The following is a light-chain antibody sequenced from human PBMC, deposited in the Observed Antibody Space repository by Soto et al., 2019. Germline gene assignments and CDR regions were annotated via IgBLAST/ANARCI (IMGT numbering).Light chain of an antibody. CDR1: QSVNSH. CDR2: GES. CDR3: QQYNNWPLT. J-gene: IGKJ4*01. Sequence: EIVMTQSPASLSVSPGERVTLSCRASQSVNSHLAWYQQKPGQAPMLLSLGESTRATGTPARFSGSGSGTDFTLTISSLQSEDFAVYDCQQYNNWPLTVGGGNKVEIK. V-gene: IGKV3D-15*01.